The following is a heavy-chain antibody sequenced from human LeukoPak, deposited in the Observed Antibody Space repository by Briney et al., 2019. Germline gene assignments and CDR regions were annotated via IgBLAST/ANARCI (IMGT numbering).Heavy chain of an antibody. CDR2: MNPNTGDT. CDR3: TRGSLSGSSRDY. D-gene: IGHD1-26*01. V-gene: IGHV1-8*01. J-gene: IGHJ4*02. CDR1: GYAFTGYD. Sequence: ASVKVSCKASGYAFTGYDINWVRQAPGQGLEWMGWMNPNTGDTGYAQKFQGRLTMTRNTSIDTAYMELSGLGSEDTAIYYCTRGSLSGSSRDYWGQGTLVTVSS.